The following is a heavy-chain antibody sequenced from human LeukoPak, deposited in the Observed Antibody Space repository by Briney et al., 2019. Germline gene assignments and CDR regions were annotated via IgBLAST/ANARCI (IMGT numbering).Heavy chain of an antibody. J-gene: IGHJ3*02. V-gene: IGHV4-59*01. D-gene: IGHD6-13*01. Sequence: SETLSLTCTVSGGSISSYSCSWIRQPPGKGLEWIGYIYYSGSTNYNPSLKIRVTISVDTSKNQFSLKLSSVTAADTAVYYCARETEAAVDIWGQGTMVTVSS. CDR3: ARETEAAVDI. CDR2: IYYSGST. CDR1: GGSISSYS.